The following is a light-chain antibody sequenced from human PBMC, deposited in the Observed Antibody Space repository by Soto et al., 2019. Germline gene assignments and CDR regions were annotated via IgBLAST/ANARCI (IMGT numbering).Light chain of an antibody. CDR1: SSDVGTYNY. V-gene: IGLV2-14*01. CDR3: SSYTSSNTWV. Sequence: QSVLTQPASVSGSPGQSITISCTGTSSDVGTYNYVSWYQHHPGKAPKLMISEVNNRPSGVSNRFSGSKSGNTASLTISGLQAEDEANYYCSSYTSSNTWVFGGGTKPPS. CDR2: EVN. J-gene: IGLJ3*02.